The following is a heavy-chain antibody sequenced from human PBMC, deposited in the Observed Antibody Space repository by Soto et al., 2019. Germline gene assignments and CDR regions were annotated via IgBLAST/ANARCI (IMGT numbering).Heavy chain of an antibody. CDR1: GGSISSGDYY. CDR2: IYYSGST. CDR3: ARAQHIVVVTAISLWYFDL. V-gene: IGHV4-31*03. Sequence: KPSETLSLTCTVSGGSISSGDYYWSWIRQHPGKGLEWIGYIYYSGSTYYNPSLKSRVTISVDTSKNQFSLKLSSVTAADTAVYYCARAQHIVVVTAISLWYFDLWGRGTLVTVSS. D-gene: IGHD2-21*02. J-gene: IGHJ2*01.